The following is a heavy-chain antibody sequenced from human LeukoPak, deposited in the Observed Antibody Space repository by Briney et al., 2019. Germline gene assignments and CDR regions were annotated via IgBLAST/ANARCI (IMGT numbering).Heavy chain of an antibody. CDR3: ARQDLGQYCSGGSCYMDY. D-gene: IGHD2-15*01. J-gene: IGHJ4*02. CDR1: GYRFTSYW. Sequence: GASLKISCKGSGYRFTSYWISWVRQMPGKGLEWMGRIDPSDSYTNYSPSFQGHVTISADKSISTAYLQWSSLKASDTAMYYCARQDLGQYCSGGSCYMDYWGQGTLVTVSS. V-gene: IGHV5-10-1*01. CDR2: IDPSDSYT.